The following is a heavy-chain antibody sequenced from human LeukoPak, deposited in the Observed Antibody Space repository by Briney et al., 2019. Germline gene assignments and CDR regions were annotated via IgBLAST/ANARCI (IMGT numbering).Heavy chain of an antibody. CDR2: IIPILGTA. CDR1: GGTFSSYA. D-gene: IGHD5-12*01. J-gene: IGHJ4*02. CDR3: AREAYSGYDTVFDY. V-gene: IGHV1-69*10. Sequence: ASVKVSRKASGGTFSSYAISWVRQAPGQGLEWMGGIIPILGTANYAQKFQGRVTITADKSTSTAYMELSSLRSEDTAVYYCAREAYSGYDTVFDYWGQGTLVTVSS.